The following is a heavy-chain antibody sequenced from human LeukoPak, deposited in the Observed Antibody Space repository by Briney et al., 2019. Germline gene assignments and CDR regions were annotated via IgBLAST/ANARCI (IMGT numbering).Heavy chain of an antibody. V-gene: IGHV3-48*03. CDR1: GFTFSSYE. CDR3: ARVPYYYGMDV. J-gene: IGHJ6*04. Sequence: PGGSLRLSCAASGFTFSSYEMNWVRQAPGKGLEWVSYTSSSGSTIYYADSVKGRFTISRDNAKNSLYLQMNSLRAEDTAVYYCARVPYYYGMDVWGKATTVTVSS. CDR2: TSSSGSTI.